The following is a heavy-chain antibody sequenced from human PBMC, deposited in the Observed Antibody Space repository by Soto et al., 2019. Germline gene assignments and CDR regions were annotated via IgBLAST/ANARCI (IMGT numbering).Heavy chain of an antibody. J-gene: IGHJ4*02. Sequence: GGSLRLSCVASEFSFSRYAMTWVRQAAGKGLQWVAGLGPDGRNTFYGESVRGRFTISSDNSRNTLYLQMSSLRAEDTAVYFCVKQMTTWTDSFFDFWGQGIQVTVSS. CDR3: VKQMTTWTDSFFDF. D-gene: IGHD4-17*01. CDR2: LGPDGRNT. V-gene: IGHV3-23*01. CDR1: EFSFSRYA.